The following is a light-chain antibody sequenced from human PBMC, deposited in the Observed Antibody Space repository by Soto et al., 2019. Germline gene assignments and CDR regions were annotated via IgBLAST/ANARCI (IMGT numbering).Light chain of an antibody. CDR3: QQYNHWPGT. CDR2: GAS. Sequence: EIVLTQSPGTLSLSPGERATLSCRASQSVSSSYLAWYQQKPGQAPRLLIYGASTRATGIPARFSGSGSGTEFTLTISSLQPEDFAVYYCQQYNHWPGTFGQGTKVDI. V-gene: IGKV3-15*01. J-gene: IGKJ1*01. CDR1: QSVSSSY.